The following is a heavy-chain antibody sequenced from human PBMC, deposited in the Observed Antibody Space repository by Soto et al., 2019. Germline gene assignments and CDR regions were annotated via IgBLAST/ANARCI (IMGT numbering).Heavy chain of an antibody. D-gene: IGHD2-15*01. Sequence: QVQLQESGPGLVKPSQTLSFTCTVSGGSISSGGYYWSWIRQHPGKGLEWIGYIYYSGSTYYNPYLKSRVTISVDTSKNQFSLKLSSVTAADTDVYYCARDRGRGSGGSCYRAINWFDPWGQGTLVTVSS. J-gene: IGHJ5*02. CDR2: IYYSGST. CDR3: ARDRGRGSGGSCYRAINWFDP. CDR1: GGSISSGGYY. V-gene: IGHV4-31*03.